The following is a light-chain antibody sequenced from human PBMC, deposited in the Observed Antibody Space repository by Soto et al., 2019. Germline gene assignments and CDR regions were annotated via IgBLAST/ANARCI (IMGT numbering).Light chain of an antibody. V-gene: IGKV3-20*01. J-gene: IGKJ1*01. Sequence: EIVLTQAPGTLSLSPGERATLSCRASQSVNSNYLAWYQQKPGQAPRLLIYGASSRATGIPDRFSGSGSGTDFTLTISRLEPEDFAVYYCQQYGSYRTFGKGTKVEIK. CDR1: QSVNSNY. CDR3: QQYGSYRT. CDR2: GAS.